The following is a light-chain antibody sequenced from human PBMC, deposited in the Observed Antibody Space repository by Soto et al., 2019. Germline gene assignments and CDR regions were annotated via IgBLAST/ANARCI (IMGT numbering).Light chain of an antibody. V-gene: IGKV3-20*01. CDR3: QQYGSSPLFT. CDR1: QSISSSY. J-gene: IGKJ3*01. CDR2: AAS. Sequence: EIVLTQSPGTLSLSPGERATLSCRASQSISSSYLAWYQQKPGQAPRLLIYAASGRATGIPDRFSGSGSGTDFTLTISRLEPEDFALYYCQQYGSSPLFTFGPGTKVDIK.